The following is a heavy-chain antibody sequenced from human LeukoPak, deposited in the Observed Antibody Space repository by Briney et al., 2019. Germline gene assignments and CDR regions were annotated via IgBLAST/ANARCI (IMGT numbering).Heavy chain of an antibody. J-gene: IGHJ4*02. CDR1: GFTFSSYE. CDR2: ISSSGSTI. V-gene: IGHV3-48*03. D-gene: IGHD5-12*01. Sequence: GGSLRLSCAASGFTFSSYEMNWVRQAPGKGLEWVSYISSSGSTIYYADSVKGRFTISRDNAKNSLYLQMNSLRAEDTAVYYCAKGKYSGSQGYFDYWGQGTLVTVSS. CDR3: AKGKYSGSQGYFDY.